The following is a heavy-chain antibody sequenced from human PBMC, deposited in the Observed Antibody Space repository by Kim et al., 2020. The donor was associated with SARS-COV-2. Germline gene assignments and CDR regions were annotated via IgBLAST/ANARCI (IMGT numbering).Heavy chain of an antibody. Sequence: YYADSVKGRFTISRDNSKNTLYLQMNSLRAEDTAVYYCARGLEDIEGFDYWGQGTLVTVSS. J-gene: IGHJ4*02. D-gene: IGHD2-15*01. CDR3: ARGLEDIEGFDY. V-gene: IGHV3-33*01.